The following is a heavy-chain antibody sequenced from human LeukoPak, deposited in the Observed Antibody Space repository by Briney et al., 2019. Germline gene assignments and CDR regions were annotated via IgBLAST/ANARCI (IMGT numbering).Heavy chain of an antibody. Sequence: GAPVKVSCKASGYTFTGYYMHWVRQAPGQGLEWMGWINPNSGGTNYAQKFQGRVTMTRDTSISTAYMELSRLRSDDTAVYYCARTNIVVVPAAIGVYYYYMDVWGKGTTVTVSS. J-gene: IGHJ6*03. CDR2: INPNSGGT. D-gene: IGHD2-2*02. CDR3: ARTNIVVVPAAIGVYYYYMDV. CDR1: GYTFTGYY. V-gene: IGHV1-2*02.